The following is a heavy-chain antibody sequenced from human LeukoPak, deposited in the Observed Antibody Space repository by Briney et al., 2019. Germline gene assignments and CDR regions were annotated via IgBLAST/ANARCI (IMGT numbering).Heavy chain of an antibody. D-gene: IGHD1-26*01. V-gene: IGHV3-9*01. Sequence: PGGSLRLSCAASGFTFDDYGMSWVRQAPGKGLEWVSGISWNSGSIGYADSVKGRFTISRDNAKNSLYLQMNSLRAEDTALYYCAKDSGSYYYYYMDVWGKGTTVTISS. CDR1: GFTFDDYG. J-gene: IGHJ6*03. CDR3: AKDSGSYYYYYMDV. CDR2: ISWNSGSI.